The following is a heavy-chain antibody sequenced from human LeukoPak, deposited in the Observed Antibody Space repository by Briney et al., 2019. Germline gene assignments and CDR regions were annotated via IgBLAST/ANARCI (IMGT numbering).Heavy chain of an antibody. D-gene: IGHD3-22*01. CDR1: GGTFSSYA. J-gene: IGHJ5*02. Sequence: ASVKVSCKASGGTFSSYAISWVRQAPGQGLEWMGIINPSGGSTSYAQKFQGRVTMTRDMSTSTVYMELSSLRSEDTAVYYCARDSHYYYDSSGYRGSWFDPWGQGTLVTVSS. CDR3: ARDSHYYYDSSGYRGSWFDP. CDR2: INPSGGST. V-gene: IGHV1-46*01.